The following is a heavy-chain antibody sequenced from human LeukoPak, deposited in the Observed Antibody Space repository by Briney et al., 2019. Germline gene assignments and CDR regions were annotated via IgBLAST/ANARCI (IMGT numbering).Heavy chain of an antibody. CDR2: IKQDGSEK. J-gene: IGHJ4*02. CDR1: GFTFSSYW. Sequence: GGSLRLSCAASGFTFSSYWMSWVRQAPGKGLEWVANIKQDGSEKYYVESVKGRFTISRDNAKNSLYLQMNSLRAEDTAVYYCARVQWELRGVGGYFDYWGQGTLVTVSS. V-gene: IGHV3-7*01. CDR3: ARVQWELRGVGGYFDY. D-gene: IGHD1-26*01.